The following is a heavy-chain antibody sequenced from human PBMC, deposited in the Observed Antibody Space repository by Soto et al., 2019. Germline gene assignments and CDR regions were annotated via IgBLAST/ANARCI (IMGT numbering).Heavy chain of an antibody. CDR1: GFTFSRYG. D-gene: IGHD2-8*01. Sequence: QVQQVESGGGVVQPGMSLRLSCAASGFTFSRYGMHWVRQAPGKGLEWVAVISFDGNDEDYADSMKGRFTISRDNSKNTLYLQMNSLRVEDTAVYYCAKLMFGGSCTNVVCYIPDYWGQGTLLTVSS. V-gene: IGHV3-30*18. CDR2: ISFDGNDE. CDR3: AKLMFGGSCTNVVCYIPDY. J-gene: IGHJ4*02.